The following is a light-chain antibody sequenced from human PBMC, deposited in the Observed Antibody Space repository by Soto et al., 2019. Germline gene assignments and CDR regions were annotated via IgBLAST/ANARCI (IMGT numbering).Light chain of an antibody. CDR2: EVT. V-gene: IGLV2-8*01. CDR3: SSYAGSNNFV. CDR1: SSDVGGYDR. Sequence: QSVLTQPPSASGSPGQSVTVSCTGTSSDVGGYDRVSWYQQHPGKAPKLMIYEVTKRPSGVPDRFSGSKSANTASLTVSGLQADDEADYYCSSYAGSNNFVFGTGTKLTVL. J-gene: IGLJ1*01.